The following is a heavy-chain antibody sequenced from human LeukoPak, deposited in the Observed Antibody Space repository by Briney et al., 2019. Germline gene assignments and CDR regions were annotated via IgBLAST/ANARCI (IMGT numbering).Heavy chain of an antibody. V-gene: IGHV3-74*01. Sequence: GGSLRLSCAASGFTFSNYWMHWVRQAPGKGPVWVSRINSDGNITTYAGSVKGRFSISRDNAKNALYVQMNSLRAEDTAVYYCARGGTYYYDASDYWGQGTLVTVSS. J-gene: IGHJ4*02. D-gene: IGHD3-22*01. CDR3: ARGGTYYYDASDY. CDR2: INSDGNIT. CDR1: GFTFSNYW.